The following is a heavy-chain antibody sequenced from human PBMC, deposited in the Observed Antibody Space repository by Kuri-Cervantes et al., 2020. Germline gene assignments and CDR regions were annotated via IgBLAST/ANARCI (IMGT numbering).Heavy chain of an antibody. J-gene: IGHJ6*03. V-gene: IGHV1-58*02. Sequence: SVKVSCKASGFTFTNSIIQWVRQSRGQRLEWMGWIVVGSGYTKFAQKFQERVTITRDMSTNTAYLELSSLRSEDTAVYYCAADFDYQGVVRFYYYMHVWGTGTTVTVSS. CDR3: AADFDYQGVVRFYYYMHV. D-gene: IGHD3-10*01. CDR1: GFTFTNSI. CDR2: IVVGSGYT.